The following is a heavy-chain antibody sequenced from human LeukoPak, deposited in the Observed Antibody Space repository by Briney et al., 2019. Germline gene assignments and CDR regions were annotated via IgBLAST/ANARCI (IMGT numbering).Heavy chain of an antibody. J-gene: IGHJ4*02. V-gene: IGHV3-23*01. Sequence: GGSLRLSCAASGFTFSSYAMSWVRQAPGKGLEWVSAISGSGGSTYYADSVKGRFTISRVNSKNTLYLQMNSLRAEDTAVYYCAKEVYYDILTGYYFDYWGQGTLVTVSS. CDR2: ISGSGGST. CDR1: GFTFSSYA. D-gene: IGHD3-9*01. CDR3: AKEVYYDILTGYYFDY.